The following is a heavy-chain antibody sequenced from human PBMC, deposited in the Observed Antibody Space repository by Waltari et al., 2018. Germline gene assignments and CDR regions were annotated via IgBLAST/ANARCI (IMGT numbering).Heavy chain of an antibody. J-gene: IGHJ5*02. CDR3: ARDGRYITMVRGSWGWFDP. D-gene: IGHD3-10*01. V-gene: IGHV1-2*02. CDR1: GYTFTGYY. Sequence: QVQLVQSGAEGKKPGASVKVSCKASGYTFTGYYMHWVRQAPGQGLEWMGWINPNSGGTNYAQKFQGRVTMTRDTSISTAYMELSRLRSDDTAVYYCARDGRYITMVRGSWGWFDPWGQGTLVTVSS. CDR2: INPNSGGT.